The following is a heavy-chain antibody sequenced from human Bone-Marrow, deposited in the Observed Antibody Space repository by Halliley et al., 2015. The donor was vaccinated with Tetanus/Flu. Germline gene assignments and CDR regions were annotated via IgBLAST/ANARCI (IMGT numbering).Heavy chain of an antibody. V-gene: IGHV3-73*01. CDR2: MKNKANGYAT. CDR3: TKDYSYAIDV. J-gene: IGHJ6*02. Sequence: WIGHMKNKANGYATTYAASVKGRFTVSRDDSGNTAYLQMSSLKTEDTAVYYCTKDYSYAIDVWGQGTSVIVSS.